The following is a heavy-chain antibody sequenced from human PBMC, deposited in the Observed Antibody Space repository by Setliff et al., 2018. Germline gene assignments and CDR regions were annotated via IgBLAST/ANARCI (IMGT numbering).Heavy chain of an antibody. CDR2: INPLSTAT. Sequence: ASVKVSCKASGYTFTDYYIHWVRQAPGQGLEWMGCINPLSTATKYAQRFQDRVAMTRDTSMNTAYMELMRLTSDDTALYYCARVARKSRPLSYFDKWGQGTQVTVSS. CDR1: GYTFTDYY. CDR3: ARVARKSRPLSYFDK. V-gene: IGHV1-2*02. D-gene: IGHD5-12*01. J-gene: IGHJ4*02.